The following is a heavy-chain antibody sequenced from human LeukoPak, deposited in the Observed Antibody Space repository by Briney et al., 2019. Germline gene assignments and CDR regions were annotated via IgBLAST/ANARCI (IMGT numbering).Heavy chain of an antibody. D-gene: IGHD3-22*01. CDR2: IIPIFGTA. CDR1: GGTFSSYA. V-gene: IGHV1-69*13. CDR3: ASQEAGLVYYEDY. J-gene: IGHJ4*02. Sequence: ASVKVSCKASGGTFSSYAISWVRQAPGQGLEWMGGIIPIFGTANYAQKFQGRVTITADESTSTAYMELSSLRSGDTAVYYCASQEAGLVYYEDYWGQGTLVTVSS.